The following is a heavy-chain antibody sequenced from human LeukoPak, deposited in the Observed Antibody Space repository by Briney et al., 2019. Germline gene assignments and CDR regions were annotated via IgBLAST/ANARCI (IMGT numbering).Heavy chain of an antibody. V-gene: IGHV3-53*01. CDR1: GFTVSSNY. J-gene: IGHJ4*02. Sequence: SXRLXCAASGFTVSSNYMSWFRQAPGXGLXXXSVIYSGGSTYYADSVKGRFTISRDNSKNTLYLQMNSLRAEDTAVYYCARDYSSGWSSYFDYWGQGTLVTVSS. CDR2: IYSGGST. CDR3: ARDYSSGWSSYFDY. D-gene: IGHD6-19*01.